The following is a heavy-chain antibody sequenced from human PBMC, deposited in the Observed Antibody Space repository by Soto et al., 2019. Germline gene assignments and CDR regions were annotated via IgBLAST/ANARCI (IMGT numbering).Heavy chain of an antibody. J-gene: IGHJ1*01. CDR3: ARDDLDYGGNPLST. D-gene: IGHD4-17*01. CDR2: IYYSESA. Sequence: PSETLSLTWTVSGVSITGGDYYWIWIRQSPGKGLEWIGYIYYSESAHYNPTLKSRILISIDRSKNQLSLKMTSVTAADTAVYYCARDDLDYGGNPLSTWGQGTLVTVSS. CDR1: GVSITGGDYY. V-gene: IGHV4-30-4*08.